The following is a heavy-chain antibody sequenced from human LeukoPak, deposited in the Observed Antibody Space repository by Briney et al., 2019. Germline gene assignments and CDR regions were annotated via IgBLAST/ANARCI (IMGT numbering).Heavy chain of an antibody. CDR2: INPNSGVT. Sequence: ASVKVSCKASGYTFTAYYIHWVRQAPGLGLEWMGWINPNSGVTKSAQRFQGRVTMTSDTSITTAYMELSRLRSDDTAVYYCARETPPRRGAPAGVLFPEWGHGTLVTVSS. V-gene: IGHV1-2*02. D-gene: IGHD6-13*01. J-gene: IGHJ4*01. CDR1: GYTFTAYY. CDR3: ARETPPRRGAPAGVLFPE.